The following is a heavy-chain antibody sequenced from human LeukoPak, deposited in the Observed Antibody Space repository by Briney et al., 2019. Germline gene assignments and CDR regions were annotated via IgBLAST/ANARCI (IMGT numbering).Heavy chain of an antibody. CDR1: GDSVSSNSAA. V-gene: IGHV6-1*01. CDR2: TYYRSKWYN. D-gene: IGHD2-15*01. Sequence: SQTLSLTCAISGDSVSSNSAAWNWIRQSPSRGLEWLGRTYYRSKWYNDYAVSVKSRITINPDTSKNQFSLQLNSVTPEDTAVYYCARGGRYCSGGSCYYYYYMDVWGKGTTVTVSS. CDR3: ARGGRYCSGGSCYYYYYMDV. J-gene: IGHJ6*03.